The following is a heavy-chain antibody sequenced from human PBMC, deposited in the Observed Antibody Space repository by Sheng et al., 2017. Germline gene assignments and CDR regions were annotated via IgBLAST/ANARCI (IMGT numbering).Heavy chain of an antibody. J-gene: IGHJ6*03. CDR3: ARGEPPTPLDYYYYYMDV. V-gene: IGHV1-69*04. Sequence: QVQLVQSGAEVKKPGSSVKVSCKASGGTFSSYAISWVRQAPGQGLEWMGGIIPILGIANYAQKFQGRVTITADKSTSTAYMELSSLRSEDTAVYYCARGEPPTPLDYYYYYMDVWGKGTTVTVSS. CDR2: IIPILGIA. D-gene: IGHD1-1*01. CDR1: GGTFSSYA.